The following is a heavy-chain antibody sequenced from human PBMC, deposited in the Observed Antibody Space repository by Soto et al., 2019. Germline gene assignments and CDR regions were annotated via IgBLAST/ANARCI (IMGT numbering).Heavy chain of an antibody. J-gene: IGHJ4*02. CDR2: ISSNGGST. D-gene: IGHD5-12*01. V-gene: IGHV3-64*01. CDR3: ARDPKEYSGYEWNSYYFDY. Sequence: EVQLVESGGGLVQPGGSLRLSCAASGFTFSSYAMHWVRQAPGKGLEYVSAISSNGGSTYYANSVKGRFTISRDNSKNTLYLQMGSQRAEDMAVYYCARDPKEYSGYEWNSYYFDYWGQGTLVTVSS. CDR1: GFTFSSYA.